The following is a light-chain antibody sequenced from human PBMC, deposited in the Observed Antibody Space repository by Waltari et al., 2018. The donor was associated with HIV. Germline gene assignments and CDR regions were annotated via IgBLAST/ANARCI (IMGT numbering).Light chain of an antibody. CDR3: NSFTNSGTLE. CDR1: SSNIGTSTS. CDR2: EVT. Sequence: QSALTQPASVSGSPGQSITISCTGASSNIGTSTSVSWYLQRPGKAPQIIIYEVTNRPSVVSVRFSGSNAGNTASLTISRLQPEDEAVYFCNSFTNSGTLEFGGGTKLTVL. J-gene: IGLJ3*02. V-gene: IGLV2-14*01.